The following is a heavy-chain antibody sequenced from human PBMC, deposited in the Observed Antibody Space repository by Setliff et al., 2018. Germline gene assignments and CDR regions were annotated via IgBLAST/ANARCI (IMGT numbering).Heavy chain of an antibody. D-gene: IGHD5-18*01. CDR1: GFTFKTYS. CDR3: ATFRGYTYGYDY. J-gene: IGHJ4*02. Sequence: ASVKVSCKASGFTFKTYSFSWIRQAPGQGLEWVGWISGYNSNTIYAQNFQGRVTMTTDAFTNTAYMELRSLGSDDTAVYYCATFRGYTYGYDYWGQGTLVTVSS. CDR2: ISGYNSNT. V-gene: IGHV1-18*01.